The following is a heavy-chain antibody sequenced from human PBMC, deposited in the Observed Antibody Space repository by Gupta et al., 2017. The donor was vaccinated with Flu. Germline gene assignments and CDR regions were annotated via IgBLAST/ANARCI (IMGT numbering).Heavy chain of an antibody. D-gene: IGHD6-13*01. CDR2: IYYSGST. V-gene: IGHV4-39*01. CDR1: GCSISSSSYY. CDR3: ARLDVGGEQQLR. Sequence: QLQLQESGPGLVKPSETLSLTCTVSGCSISSSSYYWGWIRQPPGKGLEWIGSIYYSGSTYYNPSLKSRVTISVDTSKNQFSLKLSSVTAADTAVYYCARLDVGGEQQLRWGQGTLVTVSS. J-gene: IGHJ4*02.